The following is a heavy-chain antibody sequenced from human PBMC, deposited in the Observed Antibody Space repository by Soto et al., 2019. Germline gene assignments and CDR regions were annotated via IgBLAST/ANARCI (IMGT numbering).Heavy chain of an antibody. Sequence: SETLSLTFTVSGGSISSGDYSWSWIRQPPGKGLEWIGYIYYSGSTYYNPSLKSRVTISVDTSKNQFSLKLSSVTAADTAVYYCAREIMVRGVPRFDPWGQGTLVTVSS. J-gene: IGHJ5*02. CDR2: IYYSGST. D-gene: IGHD3-10*01. CDR1: GGSISSGDYS. V-gene: IGHV4-30-4*01. CDR3: AREIMVRGVPRFDP.